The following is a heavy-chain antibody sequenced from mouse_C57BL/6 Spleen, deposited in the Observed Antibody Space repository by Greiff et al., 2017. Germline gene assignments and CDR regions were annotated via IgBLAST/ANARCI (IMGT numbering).Heavy chain of an antibody. Sequence: QVQLQQSGAELVRPGASVKLSCKASGYTFTDYYINWVKQRPGQGLEWIARIYPGSGNTYYNEKFKGKATLTAEKSSSTAYMQLSSLTSEDSAVYFCARWEATVAGAMDYWGQGTSVTVSS. V-gene: IGHV1-76*01. J-gene: IGHJ4*01. CDR2: IYPGSGNT. CDR1: GYTFTDYY. D-gene: IGHD1-1*01. CDR3: ARWEATVAGAMDY.